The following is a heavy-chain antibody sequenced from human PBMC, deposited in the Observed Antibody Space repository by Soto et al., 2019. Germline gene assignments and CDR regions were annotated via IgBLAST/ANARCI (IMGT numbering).Heavy chain of an antibody. CDR3: ARDARADSSGSNWFDP. CDR1: GGTFSSYA. J-gene: IGHJ5*02. Sequence: VKVSCKASGGTFSSYAISWVRQAPGQGLEWMGGIIPIFGTANYAQKFQGRVTITADESTSTAYMELSSLRSEDTAVYYCARDARADSSGSNWFDPWGQGTLVTVSS. CDR2: IIPIFGTA. D-gene: IGHD3-22*01. V-gene: IGHV1-69*13.